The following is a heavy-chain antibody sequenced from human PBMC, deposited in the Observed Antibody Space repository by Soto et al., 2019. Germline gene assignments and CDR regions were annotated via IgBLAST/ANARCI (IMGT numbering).Heavy chain of an antibody. V-gene: IGHV4-4*02. Sequence: QVQLQESGPGLVKPSGTLSLTCAVSGDSISSSKWWSWVRQPPGKGLEWIGEIYHSASTNYNPSLICRVIISVEQYKRLFTPKPRSATDADTAVYSCARGERLHQRDDWGQGTLVTVSS. D-gene: IGHD2-2*01. CDR3: ARGERLHQRDD. J-gene: IGHJ4*02. CDR2: IYHSAST. CDR1: GDSISSSKW.